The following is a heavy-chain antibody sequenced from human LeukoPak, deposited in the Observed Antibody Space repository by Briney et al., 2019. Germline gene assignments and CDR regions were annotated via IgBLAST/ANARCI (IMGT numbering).Heavy chain of an antibody. CDR1: GFTFSSYA. CDR2: ISGSGGST. D-gene: IGHD3-3*01. J-gene: IGHJ6*03. CDR3: AKEAAPYDPGDYYYMDV. V-gene: IGHV3-23*01. Sequence: GGSLRLSCAASGFTFSSYAMSWVRQAPGKGLEWVSAISGSGGSTYYADSVKGRFTISRDNSKNTLYPQMNSLRAEDTAVYYCAKEAAPYDPGDYYYMDVWGKGTTVTVSS.